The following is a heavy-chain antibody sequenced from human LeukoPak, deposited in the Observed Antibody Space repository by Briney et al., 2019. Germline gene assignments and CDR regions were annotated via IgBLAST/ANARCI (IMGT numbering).Heavy chain of an antibody. CDR1: GGSFSGYY. Sequence: SQTLSLTCAVYGGSFSGYYCSWIRQPPRKGLEWIGVINHSGCTNYNPSLKSRVTISVDTSKNQFSLKLSSVTAADTAVYYCARGRRLRNWGFSPQPFDYWGQGTLVTVSS. D-gene: IGHD7-27*01. V-gene: IGHV4-34*01. J-gene: IGHJ4*02. CDR3: ARGRRLRNWGFSPQPFDY. CDR2: INHSGCT.